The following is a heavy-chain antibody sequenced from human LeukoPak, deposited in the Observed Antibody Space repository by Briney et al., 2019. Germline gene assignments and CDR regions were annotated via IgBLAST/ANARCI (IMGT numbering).Heavy chain of an antibody. D-gene: IGHD1-14*01. J-gene: IGHJ4*02. V-gene: IGHV4-38-2*02. Sequence: PSETLSLTCTVSGYSISSDYYWGWIRQPPGKGLEWIGSIYYSGSTYYNPSLKSRVTISVDTSKNQFSLKLSSVTAADTAVYYCARSRTGLIDYWGQGTLVTVSS. CDR3: ARSRTGLIDY. CDR1: GYSISSDYY. CDR2: IYYSGST.